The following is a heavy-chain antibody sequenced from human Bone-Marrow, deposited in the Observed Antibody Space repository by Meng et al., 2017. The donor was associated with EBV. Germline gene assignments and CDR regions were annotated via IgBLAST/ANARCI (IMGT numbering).Heavy chain of an antibody. J-gene: IGHJ4*02. V-gene: IGHV3-23*01. D-gene: IGHD1-26*01. CDR1: GFTFRSYA. CDR2: ISGSGGST. CDR3: AILELDDY. Sequence: VKALESGAGCVQRGGSLRLTCAASGFTFRSYAMNWVRQAPGKGLEWVSAISGSGGSTYYADSVTGRFTFSRDNSKNTLYLQMNSLRAEDTAVYYCAILELDDYWGQGTLVTVSS.